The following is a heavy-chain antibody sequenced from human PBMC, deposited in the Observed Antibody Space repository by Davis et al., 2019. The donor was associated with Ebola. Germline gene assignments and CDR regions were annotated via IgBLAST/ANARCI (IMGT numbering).Heavy chain of an antibody. CDR1: RYTFTTYD. D-gene: IGHD2-15*01. Sequence: AASVKVSCQASRYTFTTYDINWLRQAPGQGLEWMGWMNPDSGNTGYAQKFQGRVTMTRDTSITTAYMELSSMSSDDTAVYYCTRGIARRRSGSWFDPWGQGTPVTVTP. CDR2: MNPDSGNT. CDR3: TRGIARRRSGSWFDP. J-gene: IGHJ5*02. V-gene: IGHV1-8*01.